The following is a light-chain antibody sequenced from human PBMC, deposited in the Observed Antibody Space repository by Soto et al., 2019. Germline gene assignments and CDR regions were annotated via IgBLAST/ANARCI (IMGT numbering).Light chain of an antibody. Sequence: EIVLTQSPGTLSLSPGERATLSCRASQSISSYYLAWYQQKPGQAPRLLFYGTSSRATGIPDRFSGSGSGTDFTLTISRLEPEDFAVYYCQQYGSSRPWTFGQGTKVE. J-gene: IGKJ1*01. V-gene: IGKV3-20*01. CDR1: QSISSYY. CDR2: GTS. CDR3: QQYGSSRPWT.